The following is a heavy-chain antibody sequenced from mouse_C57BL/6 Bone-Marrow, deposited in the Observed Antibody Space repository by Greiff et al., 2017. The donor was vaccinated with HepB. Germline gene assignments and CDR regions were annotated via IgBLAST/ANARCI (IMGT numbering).Heavy chain of an antibody. J-gene: IGHJ4*01. CDR1: GFNIKNTY. CDR2: IDPANGNT. Sequence: VQLQQSVAELVRPGASVKLSCTASGFNIKNTYMHWVKQRPEQGLEWIGRIDPANGNTKYAPKFQGKATITADTSSNTAYLQLSSLTSEDTAIYYGARGYDNDEGRYYAMDYWGQGTSVTVSS. D-gene: IGHD2-4*01. V-gene: IGHV14-3*01. CDR3: ARGYDNDEGRYYAMDY.